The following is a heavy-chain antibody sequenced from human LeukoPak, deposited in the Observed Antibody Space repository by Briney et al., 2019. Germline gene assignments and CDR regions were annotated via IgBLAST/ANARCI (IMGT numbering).Heavy chain of an antibody. D-gene: IGHD5-18*01. J-gene: IGHJ4*02. Sequence: GESLKISCKGSGYSFTSYWIGWVRQMPGKGLEWMGIIYPGDSDTRYSPSFQGQVTISADKSISTAYLQWSSLKASDTAMYYCARSEVWRSYGYRGPYFDYWGQGTLVTVSS. CDR3: ARSEVWRSYGYRGPYFDY. V-gene: IGHV5-51*01. CDR1: GYSFTSYW. CDR2: IYPGDSDT.